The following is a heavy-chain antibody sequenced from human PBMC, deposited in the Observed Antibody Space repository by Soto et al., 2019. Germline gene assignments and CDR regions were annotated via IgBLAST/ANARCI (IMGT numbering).Heavy chain of an antibody. CDR2: IVVGSGNT. CDR3: ARQVGATTLYNPKAYYYMDV. V-gene: IGHV1-58*01. Sequence: ASVKVSCKASGFTFTSSAVQWVRQARGQRLEWIGWIVVGSGNTNYAQKFQGQVTISADKSISTAYLQWSSLKASDTAMYYCARQVGATTLYNPKAYYYMDVWGKGTTVTVSS. D-gene: IGHD5-12*01. J-gene: IGHJ6*03. CDR1: GFTFTSSA.